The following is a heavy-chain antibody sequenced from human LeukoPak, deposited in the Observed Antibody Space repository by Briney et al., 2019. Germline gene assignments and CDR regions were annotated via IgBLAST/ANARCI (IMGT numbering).Heavy chain of an antibody. CDR3: ASRAKYYDSSGYFKY. CDR1: GASMSSSSNY. CDR2: IYYSGST. Sequence: SETLSLTCTVSGASMSSSSNYWGWIRQPPGKGLEWIGNIYYSGSTYYNPSLKSRVTIPVDTSKNQFSLELSSVTVADTAVYYCASRAKYYDSSGYFKYWGQGTLVTVSS. D-gene: IGHD3-22*01. V-gene: IGHV4-39*01. J-gene: IGHJ4*02.